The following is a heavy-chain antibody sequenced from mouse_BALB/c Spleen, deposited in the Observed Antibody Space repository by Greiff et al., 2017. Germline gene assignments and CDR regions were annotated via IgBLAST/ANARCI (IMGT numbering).Heavy chain of an antibody. CDR3: ARDRVYYYYGEGFAY. CDR1: GFTFSDYY. CDR2: ISDGGSYT. V-gene: IGHV5-4*02. Sequence: EVMLVESGGGLVKPGGSLKLSCAASGFTFSDYYMYWVRQTPEKRLEWVATISDGGSYTYYPDSVKGRFTISRDNAKNNLYLQMSSLKSEDTAMYYCARDRVYYYYGEGFAYWGQGTLVTVSA. D-gene: IGHD2-4*01. J-gene: IGHJ3*01.